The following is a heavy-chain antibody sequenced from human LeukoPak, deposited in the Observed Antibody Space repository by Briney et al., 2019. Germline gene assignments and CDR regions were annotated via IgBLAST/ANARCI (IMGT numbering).Heavy chain of an antibody. Sequence: GGSLRLSCAASGFTFSSYSMNWVRQAPGKGLEWVSSISSSSGYIYYADSVKGRFTISRDNAKNSLYLQMNSLRAEDTAVYYCAREEYTYYYDSSGYQPTYDYWGQGTLVTVSS. CDR1: GFTFSSYS. V-gene: IGHV3-21*01. J-gene: IGHJ4*02. D-gene: IGHD3-22*01. CDR2: ISSSSGYI. CDR3: AREEYTYYYDSSGYQPTYDY.